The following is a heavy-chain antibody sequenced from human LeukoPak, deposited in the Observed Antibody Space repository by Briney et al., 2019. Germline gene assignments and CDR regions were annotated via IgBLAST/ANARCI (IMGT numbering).Heavy chain of an antibody. Sequence: SETLSLTCTVSGGSISSYYWSWIRQPPGKGLEWIGYIYYSGSTNYNPSLKSRVTISVDTSKNQFSLKLSSVTAADTAVYYCARGRRWLHPFDYWGQGTLVTVSS. CDR2: IYYSGST. CDR3: ARGRRWLHPFDY. D-gene: IGHD5-24*01. CDR1: GGSISSYY. V-gene: IGHV4-59*01. J-gene: IGHJ4*02.